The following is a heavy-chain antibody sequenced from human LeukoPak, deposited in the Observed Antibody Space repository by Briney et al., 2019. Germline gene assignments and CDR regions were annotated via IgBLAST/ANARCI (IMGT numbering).Heavy chain of an antibody. Sequence: GGSLRLSCAASGFTFSSYSINWVRQAPGKGLEWVSSISSSSSYIYYADSVKGRFTISRDNAKNSLSLQMNSLRAEDTAVYYCARDGLAAATLHWCFDLWGRGTLVTVSS. CDR3: ARDGLAAATLHWCFDL. D-gene: IGHD6-25*01. CDR2: ISSSSSYI. V-gene: IGHV3-21*01. J-gene: IGHJ2*01. CDR1: GFTFSSYS.